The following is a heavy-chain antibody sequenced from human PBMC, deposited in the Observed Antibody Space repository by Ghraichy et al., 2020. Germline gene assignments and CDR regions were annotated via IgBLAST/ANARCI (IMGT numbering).Heavy chain of an antibody. CDR1: GGTFSSYA. D-gene: IGHD1-1*01. CDR3: ARAPPTTGTTWGGFFNWFDP. J-gene: IGHJ5*02. CDR2: IIPIFGTA. Sequence: SVKVSCKASGGTFSSYAISWVRQAPGQGLEWMGGIIPIFGTANYAQKFQGRVTITADESTSTAYMELSSLRSEDTAVYYCARAPPTTGTTWGGFFNWFDPWGQGTLVTVSS. V-gene: IGHV1-69*13.